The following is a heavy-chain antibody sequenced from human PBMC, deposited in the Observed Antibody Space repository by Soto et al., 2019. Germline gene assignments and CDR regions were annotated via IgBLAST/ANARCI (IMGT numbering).Heavy chain of an antibody. CDR2: IYYSGST. Sequence: PSETLSLTCTVSGGSISSYYWSWIRQPPGKGLEWIGYIYYSGSTNYNPSLKSRVTMSLDTSKNQFSLKLDSVTAADTAMYYCVRSVILSGGSYKGLIRLHYFDTWGPGTLVTVSS. J-gene: IGHJ4*02. D-gene: IGHD3-3*01. CDR1: GGSISSYY. CDR3: VRSVILSGGSYKGLIRLHYFDT. V-gene: IGHV4-59*12.